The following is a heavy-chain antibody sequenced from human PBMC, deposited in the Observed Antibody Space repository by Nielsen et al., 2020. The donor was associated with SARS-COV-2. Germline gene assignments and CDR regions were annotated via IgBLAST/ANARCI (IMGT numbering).Heavy chain of an antibody. Sequence: GESLKISCAASGFTFSSYAMSWVRQAPGKGLEWVSAISGSGGSTYYADSVKGRFTISRDNSKNTLYLQMNSLRAEDTAVYYCASHRYYYDSSGCFDYWGQGTLVTVSS. D-gene: IGHD3-22*01. CDR1: GFTFSSYA. V-gene: IGHV3-23*01. CDR2: ISGSGGST. CDR3: ASHRYYYDSSGCFDY. J-gene: IGHJ4*02.